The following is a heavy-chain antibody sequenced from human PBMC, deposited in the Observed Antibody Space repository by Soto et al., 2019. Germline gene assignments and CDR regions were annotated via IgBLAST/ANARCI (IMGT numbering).Heavy chain of an antibody. J-gene: IGHJ6*02. CDR2: ISYDGSNK. CDR1: GFTFSSYG. CDR3: AKDVRFYYETEYYYYYYGMDV. Sequence: PWGSLRLSCAASGFTFSSYGMHWVRQAPGKGLEWVAVISYDGSNKYYADSVKGRFTISRDNSKNTLYLQMNSLRAEDTAVYYCAKDVRFYYETEYYYYYYGMDVWGHGTTVTVS. V-gene: IGHV3-30*18. D-gene: IGHD3-22*01.